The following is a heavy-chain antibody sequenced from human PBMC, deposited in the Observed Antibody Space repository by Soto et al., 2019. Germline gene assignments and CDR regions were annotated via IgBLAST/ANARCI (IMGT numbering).Heavy chain of an antibody. CDR3: AKHRMPVTTGEFDDY. CDR2: ISGSGGST. V-gene: IGHV3-23*01. D-gene: IGHD3-10*01. J-gene: IGHJ4*02. Sequence: GGSLRLSCAASGFTFSSYAMSWVRQAPGKGLEWVSTISGSGGSTYYADSVKGRFTISRDNSKNTLYLQMDSLRAEDAAVYYCAKHRMPVTTGEFDDYWGQGTLVTVSS. CDR1: GFTFSSYA.